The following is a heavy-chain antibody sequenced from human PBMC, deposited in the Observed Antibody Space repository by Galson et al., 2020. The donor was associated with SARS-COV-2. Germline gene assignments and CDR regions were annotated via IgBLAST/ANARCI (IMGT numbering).Heavy chain of an antibody. V-gene: IGHV3-23*01. CDR2: ISTTGGDT. D-gene: IGHD2-8*01. Sequence: GGSLRLSCAASGFNFRNYDMTWVGQAPGKGLEWISSISTTGGDTYYTDSVKGRFTISRDNSKSTLYLDISSLRDEDTALYYCAKGSVVRTAWCPADYWGQGTLVTVSS. CDR1: GFNFRNYD. J-gene: IGHJ4*02. CDR3: AKGSVVRTAWCPADY.